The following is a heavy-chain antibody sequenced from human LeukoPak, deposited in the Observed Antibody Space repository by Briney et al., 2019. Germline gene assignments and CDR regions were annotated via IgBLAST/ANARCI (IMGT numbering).Heavy chain of an antibody. V-gene: IGHV3-23*01. J-gene: IGHJ4*02. D-gene: IGHD3-16*02. CDR3: AKGGVIVYYFDY. CDR1: GFTFRSYA. Sequence: GGSLRLSCAASGFTFRSYAMSWVRQAPGKGLEWVSAISGSGGSTYYADSVKGRFTISRDNSKNTLYLQMNSLRAEDTAVYYCAKGGVIVYYFDYWGQGTLVTVSS. CDR2: ISGSGGST.